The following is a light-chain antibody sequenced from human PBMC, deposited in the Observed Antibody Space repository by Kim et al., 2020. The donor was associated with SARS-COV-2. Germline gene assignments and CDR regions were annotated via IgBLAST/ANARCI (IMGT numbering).Light chain of an antibody. CDR1: NIGSKR. J-gene: IGLJ3*02. CDR3: QVWDSSSDHRV. Sequence: APGKTARITCGGNNIGSKRVHWYQQKPGQAPVLVIYYDSDWPSGIPERFSGSNSGNTATLTISRVEAGDEADYYCQVWDSSSDHRVFGGGTQLTVL. V-gene: IGLV3-21*04. CDR2: YDS.